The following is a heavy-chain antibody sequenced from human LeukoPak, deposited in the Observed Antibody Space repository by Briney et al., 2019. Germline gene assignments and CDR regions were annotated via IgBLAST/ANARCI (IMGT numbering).Heavy chain of an antibody. CDR3: ARHTPTNYYGSGSYYNPFDY. J-gene: IGHJ4*02. V-gene: IGHV4-38-2*02. CDR2: IYHSGST. D-gene: IGHD3-10*01. Sequence: SETLSLTCTVSGYSISSGYYWGWIRQPPGKGLEWIGSIYHSGSTYYNPSLKSRVTISVDTSKNQFSLKLSSVTAADTAVYYCARHTPTNYYGSGSYYNPFDYWGQGTLVTVSS. CDR1: GYSISSGYY.